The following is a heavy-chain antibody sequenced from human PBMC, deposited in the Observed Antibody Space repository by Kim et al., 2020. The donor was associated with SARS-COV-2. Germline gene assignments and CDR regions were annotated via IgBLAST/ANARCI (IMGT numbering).Heavy chain of an antibody. J-gene: IGHJ4*02. V-gene: IGHV3-11*01. D-gene: IGHD1-26*01. CDR3: ARESMGATTPIDY. Sequence: YADSGQGRSTISRDNAKNSLYLQRNSLRAEDTAVYYCARESMGATTPIDYWGQGTLVTVSS.